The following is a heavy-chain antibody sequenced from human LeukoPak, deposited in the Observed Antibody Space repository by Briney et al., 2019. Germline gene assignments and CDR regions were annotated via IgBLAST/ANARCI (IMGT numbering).Heavy chain of an antibody. Sequence: GRSLRLSCAASGCTFSSYWMSWVRHAPGKGLERLANINEDGSEKYYVDSVKGRFTIFRDNAKNSLDLQMNSLRADDTAVYYCARDHLGYSFDYWGQGTLVTVSS. J-gene: IGHJ4*02. CDR2: INEDGSEK. V-gene: IGHV3-7*04. CDR1: GCTFSSYW. CDR3: ARDHLGYSFDY.